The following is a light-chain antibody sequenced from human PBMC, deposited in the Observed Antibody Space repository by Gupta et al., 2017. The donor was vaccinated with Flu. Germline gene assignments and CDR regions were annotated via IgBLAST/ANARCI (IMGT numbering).Light chain of an antibody. V-gene: IGLV1-47*01. CDR1: SSNIGSNY. CDR3: AAWDDSLSGPG. J-gene: IGLJ1*01. Sequence: QSVLTQPPSASGTPGQRVTISCSGSSSNIGSNYVYWYQQLPGTAPKLLIYRNNQRPSGVPDRFSGSKSGTSASLAISGLRSEDEADYYCAAWDDSLSGPGVGTGTKVTVL. CDR2: RNN.